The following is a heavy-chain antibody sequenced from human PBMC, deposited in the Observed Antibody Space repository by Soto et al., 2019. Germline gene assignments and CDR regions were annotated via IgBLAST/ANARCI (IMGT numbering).Heavy chain of an antibody. Sequence: PGGSLRLSCAASGFTFSSYEMNWVRQAPGKGLEWVSYISSSGSTIYYADSVKGRFTISRDNAKNSLYLQMNSLRAEDTAVYYCARDPLRFLEWATPSGGDYWGQGTLVTVSS. CDR2: ISSSGSTI. CDR1: GFTFSSYE. D-gene: IGHD3-3*01. V-gene: IGHV3-48*03. J-gene: IGHJ4*02. CDR3: ARDPLRFLEWATPSGGDY.